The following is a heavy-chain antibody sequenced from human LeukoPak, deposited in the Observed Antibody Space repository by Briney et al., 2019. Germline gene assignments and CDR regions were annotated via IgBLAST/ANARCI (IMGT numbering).Heavy chain of an antibody. D-gene: IGHD3-16*01. CDR1: RFPFSNAW. CDR3: ARFNGGFDY. J-gene: IGHJ4*02. CDR2: IYSGGST. V-gene: IGHV3-53*01. Sequence: GGSLRLSCAASRFPFSNAWMSWVRQAPGKGLEWVSVIYSGGSTYYADSVKGRFTISRDNSKNTLYLQMNSLRAEDTAVYYCARFNGGFDYWGQGTLVTVSS.